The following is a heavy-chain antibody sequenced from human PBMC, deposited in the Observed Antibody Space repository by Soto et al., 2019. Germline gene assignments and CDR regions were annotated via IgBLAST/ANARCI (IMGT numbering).Heavy chain of an antibody. D-gene: IGHD3-10*01. CDR1: GYAFSFG. CDR2: ISASDGST. J-gene: IGHJ4*02. Sequence: QLVQSGGEVKKPGASVRVSCKASGYAFSFGFSWVRQAPGQGLEWMGWISASDGSTNSAPKFRGRMSMTTDTSTNTAYMHLLRLTSDDTAVYFCATYYFGSGSYYRFDNWGQGTLVTVSS. CDR3: ATYYFGSGSYYRFDN. V-gene: IGHV1-18*01.